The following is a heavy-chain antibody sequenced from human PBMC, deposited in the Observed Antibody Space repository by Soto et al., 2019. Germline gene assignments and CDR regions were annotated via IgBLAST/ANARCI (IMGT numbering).Heavy chain of an antibody. J-gene: IGHJ4*02. CDR2: IYYSGST. CDR3: ARGIPHYDSSGYYFDY. Sequence: LSLTCTVSGGSISSGGYYWSWIRQHPGKGLEWIGYIYYSGSTYYNPSLKSRVTISVDTSKNQFSLKLSSVTAADTAVYYCARGIPHYDSSGYYFDYWGQGTLVTVSS. CDR1: GGSISSGGYY. V-gene: IGHV4-31*03. D-gene: IGHD3-22*01.